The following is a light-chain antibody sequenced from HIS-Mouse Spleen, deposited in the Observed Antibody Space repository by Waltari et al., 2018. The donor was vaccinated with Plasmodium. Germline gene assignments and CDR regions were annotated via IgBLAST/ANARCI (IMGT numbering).Light chain of an antibody. V-gene: IGKV3-20*01. CDR2: GAS. J-gene: IGKJ1*01. CDR1: PSVSSSY. CDR3: QQYGSSGT. Sequence: EIVLTQSPGTLSLSPGERATLSCRASPSVSSSYLAWYQQKPGQAPRLLIYGASSRATGIPDRFSGSGSGTDFILTISRLEPEDFAVYYCQQYGSSGTFGQGTKVEIK.